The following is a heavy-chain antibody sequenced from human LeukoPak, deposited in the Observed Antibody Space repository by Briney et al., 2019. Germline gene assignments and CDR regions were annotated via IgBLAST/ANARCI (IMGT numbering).Heavy chain of an antibody. D-gene: IGHD3-9*01. J-gene: IGHJ6*03. V-gene: IGHV3-30*02. CDR1: AFTFRSYG. CDR2: IRYHGSDK. Sequence: GGSLRLSCAASAFTFRSYGMHWVRQAPGKGLEWVAFIRYHGSDKYYADSVKDRFTISRDNSKNTLYLQMNILRAEDMALYYCAKDLSRNYYYYMDVWGKGTTVTVSS. CDR3: AKDLSRNYYYYMDV.